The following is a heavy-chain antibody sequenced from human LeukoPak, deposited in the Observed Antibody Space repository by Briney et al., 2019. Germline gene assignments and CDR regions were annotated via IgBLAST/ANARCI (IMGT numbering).Heavy chain of an antibody. CDR2: VYYSGSA. V-gene: IGHV4-39*07. CDR1: GGSISSSSYY. J-gene: IGHJ4*02. D-gene: IGHD1/OR15-1a*01. CDR3: ARKPIINNAWYYFDY. Sequence: SETLSLTCTVSGGSISSSSYYWSWIRQSPGKGLEWIGNVYYSGSAYYNPSLKSRVTMSVDTSKNQFSLKLSSVTAADTAVYYCARKPIINNAWYYFDYWGQGTLVTVSS.